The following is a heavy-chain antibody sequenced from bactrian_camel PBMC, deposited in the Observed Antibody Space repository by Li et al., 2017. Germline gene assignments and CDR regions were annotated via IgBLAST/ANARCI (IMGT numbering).Heavy chain of an antibody. CDR2: IGSEGST. D-gene: IGHD2*01. J-gene: IGHJ4*01. CDR3: AKDKTPVVSGKYDY. V-gene: IGHV3S55*01. CDR1: GETFSRYC. Sequence: VQLVESGGGSVQAGGSLRLSCEVSGETFSRYCVAWFRQAPGKEREGVAGIGSEGSTGYADSVKGRFTISKDNAKYTLYLQLNSLKPEDTAVYYCAKDKTPVVSGKYDYWGQGTQVTVS.